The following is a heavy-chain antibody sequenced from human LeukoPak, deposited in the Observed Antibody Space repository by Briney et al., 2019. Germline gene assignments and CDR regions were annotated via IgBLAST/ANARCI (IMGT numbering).Heavy chain of an antibody. V-gene: IGHV3-7*01. J-gene: IGHJ6*02. CDR1: GFTFSSYA. D-gene: IGHD3-3*01. CDR3: ARDITIFGVVRNYYGMDV. Sequence: GGSLRLSCAASGFTFSSYAMSWVRQAPGKGLEWVANIKQDGSEKYYVDSVKGRFTISRDNAKNSLYLQMNSLRAEDTAVYYCARDITIFGVVRNYYGMDVWGQGTTVTVSS. CDR2: IKQDGSEK.